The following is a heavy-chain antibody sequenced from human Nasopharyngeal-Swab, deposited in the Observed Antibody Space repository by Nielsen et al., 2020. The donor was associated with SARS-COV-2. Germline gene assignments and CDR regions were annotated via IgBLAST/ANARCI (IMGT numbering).Heavy chain of an antibody. CDR2: ISGSGEST. Sequence: GESLKISCAASGFTFSTYDMSWVRQAPGKGLEWVSGISGSGESTHYADSVKGRFTISRDNSKNTLYLQMNSLRAEDTAVYYCARGGGHYYYYYGMDVWGQGTTVTVSS. CDR1: GFTFSTYD. J-gene: IGHJ6*02. CDR3: ARGGGHYYYYYGMDV. V-gene: IGHV3-23*01.